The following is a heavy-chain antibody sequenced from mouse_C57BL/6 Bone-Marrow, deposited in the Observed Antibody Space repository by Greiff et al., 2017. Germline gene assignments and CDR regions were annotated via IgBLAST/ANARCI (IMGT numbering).Heavy chain of an antibody. Sequence: EVQLQESATFLFQPSHSLSLTCSVTGYSITSGYYWNWIRQFPGNKLEWMGYISYDGSNNYNPSLKNRISITRDTSENQFFLKLNSVTTEDTATYYCARRGYGSTLYYAMDYWGQGTSVTVSS. D-gene: IGHD1-1*01. CDR1: GYSITSGYY. CDR3: ARRGYGSTLYYAMDY. J-gene: IGHJ4*01. CDR2: ISYDGSN. V-gene: IGHV3-6*01.